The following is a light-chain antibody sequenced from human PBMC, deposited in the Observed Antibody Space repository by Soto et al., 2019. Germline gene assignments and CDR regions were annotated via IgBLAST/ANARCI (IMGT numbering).Light chain of an antibody. CDR1: SSDVGGYNY. Sequence: QSVLTQPPSASGSPGQSVTLSCIGTSSDVGGYNYVSWYQLHPGKAPKLMISEVNKRPSGVPDRFSGSKSGNTASLTVSGLQAEDEADYYCSSYAGSNYWVFGGGTQLTVL. V-gene: IGLV2-8*01. J-gene: IGLJ2*01. CDR2: EVN. CDR3: SSYAGSNYWV.